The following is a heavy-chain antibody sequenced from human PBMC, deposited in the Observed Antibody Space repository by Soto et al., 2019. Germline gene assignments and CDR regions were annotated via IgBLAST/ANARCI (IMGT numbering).Heavy chain of an antibody. CDR2: INPNSGGT. CDR3: ARDIVPAAPYGAPYNGMDV. CDR1: GYTFTGYY. V-gene: IGHV1-2*04. D-gene: IGHD2-2*01. Sequence: GASVKVSCKASGYTFTGYYMHWVRQAPGQGLEWMGWINPNSGGTNYAQKFQDWVTMTRETSISTAFMELSRLRSDDTAVYYCARDIVPAAPYGAPYNGMDVWGQGTTVTVSS. J-gene: IGHJ6*02.